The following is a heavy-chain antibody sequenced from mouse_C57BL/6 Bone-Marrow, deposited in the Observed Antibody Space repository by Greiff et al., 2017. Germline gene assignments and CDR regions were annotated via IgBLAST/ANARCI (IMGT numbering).Heavy chain of an antibody. CDR2: IYPRSGNT. J-gene: IGHJ2*01. V-gene: IGHV1-81*01. CDR1: GYTFTSYG. Sequence: QVQLKESGAELARPGASVKLSCKASGYTFTSYGISWVKQRTGQGLEWIGEIYPRSGNTYYNEKFKGKATLTADKSSSPAYMELRSLTSEDSAVYFCARWLLRFYYFDYWGQGTTLTVSS. CDR3: ARWLLRFYYFDY. D-gene: IGHD2-3*01.